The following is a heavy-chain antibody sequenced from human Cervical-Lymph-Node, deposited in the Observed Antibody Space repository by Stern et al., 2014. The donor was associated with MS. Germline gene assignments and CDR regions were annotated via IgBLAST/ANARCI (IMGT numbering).Heavy chain of an antibody. CDR1: GYTFTTYY. J-gene: IGHJ3*01. CDR2: IYPSGGST. CDR3: ARDRFAFDF. Sequence: QVQMVQSGAEVKKPGASAKVSCKASGYTFTTYYMHWVRQAPGQGLEWMGMIYPSGGSTSYAPKFQGRVTMTRDTSTSTIYMELSSLRSEDTAIYYCARDRFAFDFWGQGTMVTVSS. V-gene: IGHV1-46*01.